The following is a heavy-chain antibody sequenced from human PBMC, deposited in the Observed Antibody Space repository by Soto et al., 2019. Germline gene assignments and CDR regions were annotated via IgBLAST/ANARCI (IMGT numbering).Heavy chain of an antibody. J-gene: IGHJ5*02. Sequence: GGSLRLSCAASGFTFSSYAMSWVRQAPGKGLEWVSAISGSGGSTYYADSVKGRFTISRDNSKNTLYLQMNSLRAEDTAVYYFAKDSSGWYRFNWFDPWGQGTLVTVSS. CDR1: GFTFSSYA. D-gene: IGHD6-19*01. V-gene: IGHV3-23*01. CDR3: AKDSSGWYRFNWFDP. CDR2: ISGSGGST.